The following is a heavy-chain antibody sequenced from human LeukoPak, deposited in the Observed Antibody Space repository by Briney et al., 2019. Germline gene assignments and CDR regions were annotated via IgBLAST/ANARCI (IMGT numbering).Heavy chain of an antibody. Sequence: GGSLRLSCAASGFTFSSYSMNWVRRAPGKGLEWVSSISSSSSYIYYADSVKGRFTISRDNAKNSLYLQMNSLRAEDTAVYYCARVGSGSSSYGYYYMDVWGKGTTVTVSS. CDR2: ISSSSSYI. CDR1: GFTFSSYS. D-gene: IGHD6-6*01. V-gene: IGHV3-21*01. J-gene: IGHJ6*03. CDR3: ARVGSGSSSYGYYYMDV.